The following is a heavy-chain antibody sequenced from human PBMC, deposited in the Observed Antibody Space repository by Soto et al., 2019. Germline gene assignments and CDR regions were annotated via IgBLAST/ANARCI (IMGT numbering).Heavy chain of an antibody. D-gene: IGHD4-17*01. V-gene: IGHV1-8*01. CDR1: GYTFTSYD. J-gene: IGHJ1*01. CDR2: MNHNSGNT. CDR3: ARPVGVATVTTSDDN. Sequence: QVQLVQSGAEVKKHGASVKVSCKASGYTFTSYDINWVRQATGQGLEWMGWMNHNSGNTGSAQKFQRRVTMTRNTSVSTAYMALSSLRSEATAVYYCARPVGVATVTTSDDNWGQGILVTVSA.